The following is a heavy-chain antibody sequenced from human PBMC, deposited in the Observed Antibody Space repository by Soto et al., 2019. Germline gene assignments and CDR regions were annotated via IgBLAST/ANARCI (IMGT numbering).Heavy chain of an antibody. CDR2: ISAYNGNT. CDR3: GRAQSGSGYYVDWTAS. Sequence: CSAARHACNKCSSRWSRHPSEKGLEWMGWISAYNGNTNYAQKFEGRVTFTRDTVATTVNMELTSLTSEDTAVYYCGRAQSGSGYYVDWTASWGNGTLVTVTS. CDR1: RHACNKCS. V-gene: IGHV1-18*01. D-gene: IGHD5-12*01. J-gene: IGHJ5*01.